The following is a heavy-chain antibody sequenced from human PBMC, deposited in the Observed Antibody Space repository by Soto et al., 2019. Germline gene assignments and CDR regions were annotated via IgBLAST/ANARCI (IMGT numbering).Heavy chain of an antibody. Sequence: QVQLVQSGAEMKKPGSSVKVSCQSSGGTFNTYAMNWVRQAPGQGPEWMGDISPMFGAANYAPKFQGRVTITADESTATSYMKLSSLTSEDTALYFCAREVQVHTPAFVYWGQGTLVTVSS. CDR1: GGTFNTYA. CDR3: AREVQVHTPAFVY. D-gene: IGHD3-10*01. CDR2: ISPMFGAA. J-gene: IGHJ4*02. V-gene: IGHV1-69*19.